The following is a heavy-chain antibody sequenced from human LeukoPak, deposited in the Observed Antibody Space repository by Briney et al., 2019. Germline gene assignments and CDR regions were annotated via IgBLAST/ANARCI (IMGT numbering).Heavy chain of an antibody. J-gene: IGHJ4*02. Sequence: GASVKVSCKASGGTFSSYAISWVRQAPGQGLEWMGRIIPIFGTANYAQKFQGRVTITTDESTSTAYMELSSLRSEDTAVYYCAGETYVWGSYRSFDYWGQGTLVTVSS. D-gene: IGHD3-16*02. V-gene: IGHV1-69*05. CDR3: AGETYVWGSYRSFDY. CDR2: IIPIFGTA. CDR1: GGTFSSYA.